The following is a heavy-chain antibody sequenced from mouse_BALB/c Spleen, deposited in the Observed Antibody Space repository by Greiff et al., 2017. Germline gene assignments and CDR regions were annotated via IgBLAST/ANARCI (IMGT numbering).Heavy chain of an antibody. Sequence: EVHLVESGGGLVQPGGSRKLSCAASGFTFSSYTMSWVRQTPEKRLEWVATISSGGGNTYYPDSVKGRFTISRDNAKNNLYLQMSSLRSEDTALYYCASHYYGSSYEYFDVWGAGTTVTVSS. CDR3: ASHYYGSSYEYFDV. V-gene: IGHV5-9*03. CDR2: ISSGGGNT. CDR1: GFTFSSYT. J-gene: IGHJ1*01. D-gene: IGHD1-1*01.